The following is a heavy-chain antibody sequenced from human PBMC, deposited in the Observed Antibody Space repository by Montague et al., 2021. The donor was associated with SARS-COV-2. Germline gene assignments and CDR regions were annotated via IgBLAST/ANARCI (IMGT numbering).Heavy chain of an antibody. D-gene: IGHD3-10*01. CDR2: INYSGGI. V-gene: IGHV4-59*11. J-gene: IGHJ5*02. CDR1: GGSMSDHY. CDR3: ARAVSVRRAGNWFDP. Sequence: SETLSLTCTVSGGSMSDHYWAWIRQPPGKGLEWLANINYSGGINSNASLKSRVTMSVDTSKNQFSLKLTSVTAADTAVYYCARAVSVRRAGNWFDPWGQGTLVTVSS.